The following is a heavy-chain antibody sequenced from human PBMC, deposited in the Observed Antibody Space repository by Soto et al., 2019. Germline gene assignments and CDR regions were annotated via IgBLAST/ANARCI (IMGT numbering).Heavy chain of an antibody. V-gene: IGHV3-23*01. D-gene: IGHD2-8*01. J-gene: IGHJ4*02. CDR3: AKDRRIVLMVYAISVDSPFDY. Sequence: GGSLRLSCAASGFTFSSYAMSWVRQAPGKGLEWVSAISGSGGSTYYADSVKGRFTISRDNSKNTLYLQMNSLRAEDTAVYYCAKDRRIVLMVYAISVDSPFDYWGQGTLVTVSS. CDR2: ISGSGGST. CDR1: GFTFSSYA.